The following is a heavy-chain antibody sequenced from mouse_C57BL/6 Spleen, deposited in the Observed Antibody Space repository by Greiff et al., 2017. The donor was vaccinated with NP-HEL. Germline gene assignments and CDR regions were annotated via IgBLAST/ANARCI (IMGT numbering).Heavy chain of an antibody. Sequence: QVQLKQSGAELARPGASVKLSCKASGYTFPSYGISWVQQRTGQGLEWIGEIYPRSGNTYYTEKFKGKATLTADKSSSTAYMELRSLTSEDSAVYFCAREDYGNYVAMDYWGQGTSVTVSS. D-gene: IGHD2-1*01. CDR1: GYTFPSYG. CDR3: AREDYGNYVAMDY. CDR2: IYPRSGNT. V-gene: IGHV1-81*01. J-gene: IGHJ4*01.